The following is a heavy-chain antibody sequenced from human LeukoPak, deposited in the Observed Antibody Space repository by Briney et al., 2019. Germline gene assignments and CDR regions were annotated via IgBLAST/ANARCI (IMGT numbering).Heavy chain of an antibody. CDR1: GGSFSGYY. D-gene: IGHD3-9*01. J-gene: IGHJ4*02. CDR3: ARHVPFYDILTGYYSRMFDY. CDR2: INHSGST. V-gene: IGHV4-34*01. Sequence: SETLSLTCAVYGGSFSGYYWSWIRQPPGKVLEWIGEINHSGSTNYNPSLKSRVTISVDTSKNQFSLKLSSVTAADTAVYYCARHVPFYDILTGYYSRMFDYWGQGTLVTVSS.